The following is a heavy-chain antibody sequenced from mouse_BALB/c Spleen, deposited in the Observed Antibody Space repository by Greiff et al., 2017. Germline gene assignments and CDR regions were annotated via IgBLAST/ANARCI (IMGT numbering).Heavy chain of an antibody. CDR2: INPSSGYT. Sequence: QVHVKQSGAELERPGASVKMSCKASGYTFTSYTMHWVKQRPGQGLEWIGYINPSSGYTNYNQKFKDKATLTADKSSSTAYMQLSSLTSEDSAVYYCAKTARATDWFAYWGQGTLVTVSA. CDR1: GYTFTSYT. CDR3: AKTARATDWFAY. J-gene: IGHJ3*01. D-gene: IGHD3-1*01. V-gene: IGHV1-4*01.